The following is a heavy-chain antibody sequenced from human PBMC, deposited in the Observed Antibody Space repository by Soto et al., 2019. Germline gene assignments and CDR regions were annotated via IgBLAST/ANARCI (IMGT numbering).Heavy chain of an antibody. CDR1: GGSFSGDY. D-gene: IGHD2-2*01. CDR2: FFLGGNT. V-gene: IGHV4-34*12. Sequence: PSETLSLTCAVHGGSFSGDYWDWIRQPPGKGLEWIASFFLGGNTYYNPSLKSRVTISVDRSKNQFSLKLNSVTAADTAVYYCARVPDVWGQGTTVTVSS. J-gene: IGHJ6*02. CDR3: ARVPDV.